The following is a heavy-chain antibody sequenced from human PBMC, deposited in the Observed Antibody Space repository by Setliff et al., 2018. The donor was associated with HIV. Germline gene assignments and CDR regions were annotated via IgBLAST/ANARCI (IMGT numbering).Heavy chain of an antibody. CDR1: GGSISSYY. Sequence: PSETLSLTCSLFGGSISSYYWSWIRQSPGKGLEWIGYIFYGGNTKYNPSLKSRVTISVDTSKNQFSLRLRSLTAADTAQYYCARGNPSLSRSAALERYLYMDVWGKGTAVTVSS. CDR2: IFYGGNT. D-gene: IGHD1-1*01. J-gene: IGHJ6*03. CDR3: ARGNPSLSRSAALERYLYMDV. V-gene: IGHV4-59*01.